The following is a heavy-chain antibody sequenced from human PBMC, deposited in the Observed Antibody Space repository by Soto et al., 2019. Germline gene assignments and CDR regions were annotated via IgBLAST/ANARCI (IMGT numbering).Heavy chain of an antibody. V-gene: IGHV3-23*01. CDR2: ISNSGDST. CDR3: ATGLTTYAY. J-gene: IGHJ4*02. CDR1: RFTFSSYA. Sequence: GGSLRLSCAASRFTFSSYAMSWVRQAPGKGLEWVSAISNSGDSTFYADSVKGRFTISRDNSKNTLSLQMNSLRAEDTAVYYCATGLTTYAYWGQGTLVTVSS. D-gene: IGHD1-1*01.